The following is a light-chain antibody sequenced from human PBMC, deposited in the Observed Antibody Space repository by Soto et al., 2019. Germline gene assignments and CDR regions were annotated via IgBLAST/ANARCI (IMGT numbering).Light chain of an antibody. CDR3: QQHGSSPWM. CDR1: QSVSSNY. V-gene: IGKV3-20*01. CDR2: GAS. J-gene: IGKJ1*01. Sequence: EVVFTQSPCTLSLSPGERATLSCGASQSVSSNYVAWYQQIPGQTPRLLIYGASSRATGIPDRFSGSGSGTDFTLTISRLEPEDFAVYYCQQHGSSPWMFGQGTKVDIK.